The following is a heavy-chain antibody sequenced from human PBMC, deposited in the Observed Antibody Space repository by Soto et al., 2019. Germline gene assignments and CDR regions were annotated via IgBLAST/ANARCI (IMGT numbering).Heavy chain of an antibody. V-gene: IGHV4-31*03. CDR3: ARCRDAFGFDT. Sequence: PSETRPLTSNVSASSPNTSGYYWVTTRQHPGKGLEWIGYIHYRGRTSYNPSLKSRGSISLDTSGHHFSLKLTSVTVADTAVYYCARCRDAFGFDTWGQGILVTVSS. CDR1: ASSPNTSGYY. CDR2: IHYRGRT. J-gene: IGHJ4*02. D-gene: IGHD2-15*01.